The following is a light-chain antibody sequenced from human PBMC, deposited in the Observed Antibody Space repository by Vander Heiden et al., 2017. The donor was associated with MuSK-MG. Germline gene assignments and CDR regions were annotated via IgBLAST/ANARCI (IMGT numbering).Light chain of an antibody. J-gene: IGKJ4*01. CDR1: QSLLHSNGYNY. CDR2: LGS. Sequence: DIVMTQSPLSLPVTPGEQASISCRSSQSLLHSNGYNYLDWYLQKPCLLPQLLIYLGSNRASAVPDTSRGTGSGTDFTLRMSIVDADDLRVYYSRLSLETPLTSGAGTKVELK. CDR3: RLSLETPLT. V-gene: IGKV2-28*01.